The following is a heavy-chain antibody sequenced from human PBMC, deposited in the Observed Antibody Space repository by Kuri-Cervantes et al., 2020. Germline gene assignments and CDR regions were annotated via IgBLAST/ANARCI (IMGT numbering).Heavy chain of an antibody. CDR1: GGSISHYY. Sequence: SETLSLTCTVSGGSISHYYWTWLRQPLGKGLEWIGYIYYGGSTYYNPSLKSRVTLSVDASQSQFSLKLTSVTTADTAVYYCARGSVYASGWYFDYWGQGTLVTVSS. CDR2: IYYGGST. CDR3: ARGSVYASGWYFDY. J-gene: IGHJ4*02. D-gene: IGHD6-19*01. V-gene: IGHV4-59*01.